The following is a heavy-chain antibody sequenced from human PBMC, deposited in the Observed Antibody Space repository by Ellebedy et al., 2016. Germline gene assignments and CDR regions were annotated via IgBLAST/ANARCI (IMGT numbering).Heavy chain of an antibody. CDR2: IYSGGST. D-gene: IGHD2-21*02. Sequence: GESLKISCAASGFTFSSYAMHWVRQAPGKGLEWVSVIYSGGSTYYADSVKGRFTISRDNSKNTLYLQMNSLRAEDTAVYYCARDRTYCGGDCHDAFDIWGQGTMVTVSS. J-gene: IGHJ3*02. CDR3: ARDRTYCGGDCHDAFDI. CDR1: GFTFSSYA. V-gene: IGHV3-66*01.